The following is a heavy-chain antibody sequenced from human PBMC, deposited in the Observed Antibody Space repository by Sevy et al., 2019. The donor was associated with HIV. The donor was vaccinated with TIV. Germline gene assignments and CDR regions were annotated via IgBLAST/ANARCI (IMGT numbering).Heavy chain of an antibody. CDR3: ADSNYGHFDF. V-gene: IGHV2-5*02. CDR2: IYWDDDK. Sequence: SGPTLVKPTQTLTLTCTFSGFSLTTTGVNVGWIRQPPGKALEWLALIYWDDDKRYSPSLESRLTITKDTSKNPVVLTVTNVDPVATATYYGADSNYGHFDFWGQGTLVTVSS. D-gene: IGHD4-17*01. J-gene: IGHJ4*02. CDR1: GFSLTTTGVN.